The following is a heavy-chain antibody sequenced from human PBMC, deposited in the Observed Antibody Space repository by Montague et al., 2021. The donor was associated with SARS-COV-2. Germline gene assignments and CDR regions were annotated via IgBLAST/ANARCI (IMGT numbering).Heavy chain of an antibody. J-gene: IGHJ4*02. CDR2: IYYSGSS. CDR1: GGSISSSSYY. Sequence: SETLSLTCTVSGGSISSSSYYWGWIHQPPGKGLEWIGSIYYSGSSYYNPSLKSRATISVDTSKNQFSLKLSSVTAADTAVYYCASMVRAQVYYFDYWGQGTLVTVSS. D-gene: IGHD3-10*01. V-gene: IGHV4-39*01. CDR3: ASMVRAQVYYFDY.